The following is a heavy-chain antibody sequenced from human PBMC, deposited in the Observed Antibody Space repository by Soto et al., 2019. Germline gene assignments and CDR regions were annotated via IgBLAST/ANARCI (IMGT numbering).Heavy chain of an antibody. CDR1: SYSLRDYR. Sequence: LRXSCAASSYSLRDYRINWVRQAPGKGLEWVSYTGTSRKYTFYADSVRGRFTISRDDARNSVYLQLNSLRDEDTAVYYCARDRDWAFDIWGQGTMVTVSS. D-gene: IGHD3-9*01. CDR2: TGTSRKYT. V-gene: IGHV3-21*05. J-gene: IGHJ3*02. CDR3: ARDRDWAFDI.